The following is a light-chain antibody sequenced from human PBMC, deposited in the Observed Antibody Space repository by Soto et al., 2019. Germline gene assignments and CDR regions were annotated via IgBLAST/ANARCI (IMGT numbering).Light chain of an antibody. V-gene: IGLV1-40*01. CDR2: GNS. Sequence: QSVLTQPPSVSGAPGQRVTISCTGSSSNIGAGYDVHWYHQLPGTAPKLLIYGNSNRPSGVPHRFSGSKSGTSASLAITGLQAEDEADYYCQSYDSSLSGSVFGGGTKLTVL. CDR3: QSYDSSLSGSV. CDR1: SSNIGAGYD. J-gene: IGLJ3*02.